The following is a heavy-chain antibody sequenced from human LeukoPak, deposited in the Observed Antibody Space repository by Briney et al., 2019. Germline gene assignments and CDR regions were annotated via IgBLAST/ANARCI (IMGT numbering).Heavy chain of an antibody. CDR3: ARHYYDSSGYYYVRY. CDR1: GGSISSSSYY. Sequence: TSETLSLTCTVSGGSISSSSYYWGWIRQPPGKGLEWIGSIYYSGSTYYNPSLKSRVTISVDTSKNQFSLKLSSVTAADTAVYYCARHYYDSSGYYYVRYWGQGTLVTVSS. J-gene: IGHJ4*02. CDR2: IYYSGST. D-gene: IGHD3-22*01. V-gene: IGHV4-39*01.